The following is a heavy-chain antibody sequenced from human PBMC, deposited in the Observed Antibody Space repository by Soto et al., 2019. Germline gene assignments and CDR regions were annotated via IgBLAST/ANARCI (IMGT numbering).Heavy chain of an antibody. J-gene: IGHJ5*02. CDR2: IYYSGST. Sequence: SDPLSLTFTVSGGSISSYYWNWIRQPPGKGLEWIGYIYYSGSTRYNPSLKSRVTISVDTSKNQFSLKLSSVTAADTAVYYCARDRLANWFDPWGQGTLVTVSS. CDR1: GGSISSYY. V-gene: IGHV4-59*01. CDR3: ARDRLANWFDP. D-gene: IGHD3-9*01.